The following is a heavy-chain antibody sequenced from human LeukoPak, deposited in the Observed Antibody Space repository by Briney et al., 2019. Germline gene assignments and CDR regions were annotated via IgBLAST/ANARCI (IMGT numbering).Heavy chain of an antibody. CDR2: ISRTSEYV. Sequence: GGSLRLSCAASGFSFSIYFMNWVRQAPGKGLEWVSSISRTSEYVHYADSVRGRFAISRDNAKNSVYLQMNSLRAEDTAVYFCAGGGDFDYWGQGILVTVSA. V-gene: IGHV3-21*01. D-gene: IGHD3-16*01. J-gene: IGHJ4*02. CDR3: AGGGDFDY. CDR1: GFSFSIYF.